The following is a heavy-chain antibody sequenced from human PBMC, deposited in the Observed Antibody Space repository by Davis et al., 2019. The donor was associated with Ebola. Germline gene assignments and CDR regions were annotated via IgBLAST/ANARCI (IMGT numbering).Heavy chain of an antibody. J-gene: IGHJ6*04. CDR2: SSSNGGST. CDR1: GFTFSSYA. V-gene: IGHV3-64*02. CDR3: ARDSPFNYYGMDV. Sequence: GESLKISCAASGFTFSSYAMHWVRQAPGKGLEYVSASSSNGGSTYYADSVKGRFTISRDNSKNTLYLQMGSLRAEDMAVYYCARDSPFNYYGMDVWGKGTTVTVSS.